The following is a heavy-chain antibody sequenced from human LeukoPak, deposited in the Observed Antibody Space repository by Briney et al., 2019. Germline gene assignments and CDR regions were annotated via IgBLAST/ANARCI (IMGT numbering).Heavy chain of an antibody. CDR3: GGGSGNWFDP. D-gene: IGHD1-26*01. CDR2: INHSGST. J-gene: IGHJ5*02. V-gene: IGHV4-34*01. CDR1: GGSFRGYY. Sequence: SETLSLPCAVYGGSFRGYYWSWIRQPPGKGLEWIGEINHSGSTNFNRSLRSRVTISEDTSKNQFSLTMNYVTARDTAVYFCGGGSGNWFDPWGQGTLVTVSS.